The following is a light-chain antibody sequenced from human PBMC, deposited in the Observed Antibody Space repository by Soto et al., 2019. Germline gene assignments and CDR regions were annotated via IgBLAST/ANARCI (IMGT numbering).Light chain of an antibody. CDR3: QQRAKWPLT. V-gene: IGKV3-11*01. Sequence: EIXLTQSPVTLSXSPGERATLSCRASQSVXXXLAWYQQKPGQAPRLLIYDTSKRATGIPARFSGSGSGTDFTLTISSLEPEDFAIYYCQQRAKWPLTFGGGTKVEIK. CDR2: DTS. J-gene: IGKJ4*01. CDR1: QSVXXX.